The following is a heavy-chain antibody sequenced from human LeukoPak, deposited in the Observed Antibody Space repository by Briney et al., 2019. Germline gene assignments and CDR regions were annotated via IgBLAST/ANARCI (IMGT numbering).Heavy chain of an antibody. Sequence: TSGTLSLTCAVSGGSIITTNWWSWVRQPPGKGLEWIGEVHLNGATHYNPSLGSRVSMSIDKSKNHMSLKLTSVTAADTAIYYCTRESGAFCPFGHWGQGTLVAVTS. V-gene: IGHV4-4*02. CDR1: GGSIITTNW. CDR2: VHLNGAT. D-gene: IGHD1-26*01. J-gene: IGHJ4*02. CDR3: TRESGAFCPFGH.